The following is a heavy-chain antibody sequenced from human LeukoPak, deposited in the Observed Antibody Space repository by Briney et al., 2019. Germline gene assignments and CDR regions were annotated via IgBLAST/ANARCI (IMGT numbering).Heavy chain of an antibody. Sequence: GGSLRLSCAASGFTFSSYAMHWVRQAPGKGLEWVAVISYDGSNKYYADSVKGRFTISRDNSKNTLYLQMNSLRAEDTAVYYCAREDYIVVVPAAPLDYWGQGTLVTVSS. D-gene: IGHD2-2*01. CDR2: ISYDGSNK. J-gene: IGHJ4*02. CDR1: GFTFSSYA. V-gene: IGHV3-30*04. CDR3: AREDYIVVVPAAPLDY.